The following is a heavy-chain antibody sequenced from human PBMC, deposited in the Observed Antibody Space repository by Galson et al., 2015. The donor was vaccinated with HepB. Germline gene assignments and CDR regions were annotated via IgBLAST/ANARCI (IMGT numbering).Heavy chain of an antibody. J-gene: IGHJ6*02. V-gene: IGHV2-70*01. D-gene: IGHD6-6*01. CDR1: GFSLSTSGMC. CDR2: IDWDDDK. CDR3: ARIEYSSSDYYGMDV. Sequence: PALVKPTQTLTLPCTFSGFSLSTSGMCVSWIRQPPGKALEWLALIDWDDDKYYSTSLKTRLTISKDTSKNQVVLTMTNMDPVDTATYYCARIEYSSSDYYGMDVWGQGTTVTVSS.